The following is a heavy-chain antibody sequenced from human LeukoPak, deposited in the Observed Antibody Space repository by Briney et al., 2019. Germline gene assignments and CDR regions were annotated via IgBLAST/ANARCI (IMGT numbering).Heavy chain of an antibody. CDR1: GGSIDSNS. J-gene: IGHJ5*02. V-gene: IGHV4-59*01. Sequence: VKPSETLSLTCTVSGGSIDSNSWTWLRQPPGKGLEWIGYIYYSGTTNYNPSLKSRVTMSVDMSKNQFSLKLSSVTAADTAVYYCARRSSSWKNWFDPWGQGTLVTVSS. CDR3: ARRSSSWKNWFDP. D-gene: IGHD6-13*01. CDR2: IYYSGTT.